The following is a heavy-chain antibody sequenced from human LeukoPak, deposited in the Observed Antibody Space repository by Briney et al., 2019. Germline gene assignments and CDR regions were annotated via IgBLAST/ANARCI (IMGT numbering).Heavy chain of an antibody. Sequence: PGGSLRLSCAASGFTFSNYDMHWVRQAPGKGLEWVAFIRYDGSNKYYADSVKGRFTISRDNSKNTLYLQMNSLRAEDTAVYYCAKVEYCSSTSCYAWGQGTLVTVSS. V-gene: IGHV3-30*02. CDR1: GFTFSNYD. CDR3: AKVEYCSSTSCYA. D-gene: IGHD2-2*01. J-gene: IGHJ4*02. CDR2: IRYDGSNK.